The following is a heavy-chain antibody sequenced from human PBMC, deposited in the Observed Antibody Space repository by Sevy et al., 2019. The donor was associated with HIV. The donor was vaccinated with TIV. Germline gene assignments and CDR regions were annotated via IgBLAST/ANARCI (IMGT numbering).Heavy chain of an antibody. V-gene: IGHV3-48*02. J-gene: IGHJ3*02. Sequence: GGSLRLSCAASGFTFSSYSMNWVRQAPGRGLEWISYISSSISAIYYADSVKGRFTISRDNAKNSLYLQMNSLRDEDTAVYYCAREHWQLTADYAFDIWGQGTMVTVSS. CDR2: ISSSISAI. D-gene: IGHD1-1*01. CDR3: AREHWQLTADYAFDI. CDR1: GFTFSSYS.